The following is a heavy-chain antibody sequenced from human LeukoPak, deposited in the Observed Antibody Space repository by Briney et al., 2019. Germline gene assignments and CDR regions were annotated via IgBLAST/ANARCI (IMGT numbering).Heavy chain of an antibody. V-gene: IGHV4-59*08. CDR2: IYYSGST. Sequence: PSETLSLTCTVSGGSISSYYWSWIRQPPGKGLEWIGYIYYSGSTNYNPSLKSRVTISVDTSKNRFSLKLSPVTAADTAVYYCARVYYSNSYDYWYFDLWGRGTLVTVSS. CDR1: GGSISSYY. CDR3: ARVYYSNSYDYWYFDL. D-gene: IGHD6-13*01. J-gene: IGHJ2*01.